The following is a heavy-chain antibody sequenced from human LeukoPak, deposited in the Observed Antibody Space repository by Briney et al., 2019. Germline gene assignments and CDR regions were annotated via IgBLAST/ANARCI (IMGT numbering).Heavy chain of an antibody. CDR2: ISDDGSGT. CDR3: ATDRERDPSVYFLV. D-gene: IGHD3-22*01. V-gene: IGHV3-23*01. CDR1: GFTFSDYA. Sequence: PGGSLRLSCAAGGFTFSDYAMRGVREAPGQGVEGVSTISDDGSGTYYADSVKRRFTISRDNSKNTLFLQIYSLRAEDSAVYYCATDRERDPSVYFLVGGQGTLITVSS. J-gene: IGHJ4*02.